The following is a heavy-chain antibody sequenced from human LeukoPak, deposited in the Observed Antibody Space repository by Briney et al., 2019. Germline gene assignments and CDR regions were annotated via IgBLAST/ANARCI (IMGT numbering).Heavy chain of an antibody. CDR1: GFTFDEYA. Sequence: PGGSLRLSCAASGFTFDEYAMHWVRQAPGKGLEWVSLITGDGGNTYYADSVKGRFTISRDNSKNSLYLQMNSLRTEDTALYYCTKDRYCTATSCPTDHWGQGTLVTVSS. V-gene: IGHV3-43*02. J-gene: IGHJ4*02. D-gene: IGHD2-2*01. CDR2: ITGDGGNT. CDR3: TKDRYCTATSCPTDH.